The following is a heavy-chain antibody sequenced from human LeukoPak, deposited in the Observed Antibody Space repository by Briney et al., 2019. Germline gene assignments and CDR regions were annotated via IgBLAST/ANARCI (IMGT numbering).Heavy chain of an antibody. CDR3: ARVPTGYGENYYYYMDV. CDR1: GGSISSSSYY. Sequence: PSETLSLTCTVSGGSISSSSYYWGWIRQPPGKGLEWIGSIYYSGSTYYNPSLKSRVTISVDTSKNQFSLKLSSVTAADTAVYYCARVPTGYGENYYYYMDVWGKGTTVTVSS. J-gene: IGHJ6*03. D-gene: IGHD3-9*01. CDR2: IYYSGST. V-gene: IGHV4-39*07.